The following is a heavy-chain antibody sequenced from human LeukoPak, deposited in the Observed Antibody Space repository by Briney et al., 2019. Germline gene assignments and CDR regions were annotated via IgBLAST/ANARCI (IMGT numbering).Heavy chain of an antibody. D-gene: IGHD4-17*01. Sequence: PSETLSLTCGVSDYPITGGYYWAWIRQPPGKGLEWIGSIYHSGSTYYNPSLKSRVIISVDTSKNQFSLKLSSVTAADTAVYYCARLLDYGARNFDHWGQETLVTVSS. CDR2: IYHSGST. CDR1: DYPITGGYY. J-gene: IGHJ4*02. V-gene: IGHV4-38-2*01. CDR3: ARLLDYGARNFDH.